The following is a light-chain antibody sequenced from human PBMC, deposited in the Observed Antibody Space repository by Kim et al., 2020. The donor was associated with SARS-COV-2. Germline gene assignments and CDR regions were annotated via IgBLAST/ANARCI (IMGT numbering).Light chain of an antibody. CDR3: QSYDSSLSGSV. V-gene: IGLV1-40*01. Sequence: SVTNSCPGGSSNIGAGYDVHWYQQHPGTAPKLLIYGNRNRPSGVPDRFSGSKSGTSASLAITGLQAEDEADYYCQSYDSSLSGSVFGGGTQLTVL. CDR1: SSNIGAGYD. J-gene: IGLJ2*01. CDR2: GNR.